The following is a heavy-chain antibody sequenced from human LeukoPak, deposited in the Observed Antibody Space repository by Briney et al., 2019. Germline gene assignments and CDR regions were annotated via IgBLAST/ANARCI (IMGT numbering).Heavy chain of an antibody. CDR1: GFTFSNYV. Sequence: GGSLRLSCAASGFTFSNYVMSCVRRAPGKGLEVVTSIHYSGVGTYYADSVKGRFTISRDNYKNTLYLQMNSLRAEDTAVYYCAKVIREVDMSHDYWGQGALVTGSS. V-gene: IGHV3-23*01. CDR3: AKVIREVDMSHDY. D-gene: IGHD5-24*01. J-gene: IGHJ4*02. CDR2: IHYSGVGT.